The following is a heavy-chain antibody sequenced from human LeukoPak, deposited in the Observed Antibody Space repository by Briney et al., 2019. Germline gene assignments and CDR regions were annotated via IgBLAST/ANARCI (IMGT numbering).Heavy chain of an antibody. CDR2: ISGSGDRT. Sequence: GGSLRLSCAASGFTFSSYSMSWVRQAPGKGLEWVSGISGSGDRTYYADAVKGRFTISRDNSKNTVYLQMDSLRAEDTAVYYCAKMAVAGTVADYWGQGTLVTASS. D-gene: IGHD6-19*01. V-gene: IGHV3-23*01. CDR3: AKMAVAGTVADY. CDR1: GFTFSSYS. J-gene: IGHJ4*02.